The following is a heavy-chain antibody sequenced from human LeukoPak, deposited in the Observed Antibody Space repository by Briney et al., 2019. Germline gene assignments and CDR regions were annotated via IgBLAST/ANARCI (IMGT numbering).Heavy chain of an antibody. CDR3: ARETGSVHAFDI. CDR1: GASISSSTYF. Sequence: SETLSLTCTVSGASISSSTYFWGWIRQPPGKGLEWIGYFYYSGNTYYNPSLKSRVTVSVDTSKNQFSLKVSSVTAADTALYYCARETGSVHAFDIWGQGTMVTVSS. V-gene: IGHV4-39*02. D-gene: IGHD3-10*01. J-gene: IGHJ3*02. CDR2: FYYSGNT.